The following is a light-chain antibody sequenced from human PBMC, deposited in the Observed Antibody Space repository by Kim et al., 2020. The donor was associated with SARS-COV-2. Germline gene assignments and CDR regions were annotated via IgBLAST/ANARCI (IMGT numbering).Light chain of an antibody. CDR1: QDIRDG. J-gene: IGKJ4*01. CDR2: AAS. CDR3: LQYDLYPLT. Sequence: DIQMTQSPSSLSASVGDRVTITCRASQDIRDGLGWFQRRPGEVPRRLISAASTLQSGVPSRFSGSGYGTDFTLTISSLQPEDFATYFCLQYDLYPLTFGGGTKLEI. V-gene: IGKV1-17*01.